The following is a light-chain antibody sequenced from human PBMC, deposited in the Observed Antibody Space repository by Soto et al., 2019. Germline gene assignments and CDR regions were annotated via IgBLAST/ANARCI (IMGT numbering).Light chain of an antibody. CDR1: SSNIGSNT. J-gene: IGLJ2*01. Sequence: QSVLTQPPSASGTPGQRVTISCSGSSSNIGSNTVNWYQQLPGTAPKLLIYSNNQRPSGVPDRFSGSKSGTSASLAISGLQSEDEDDYYCAAWDDSLNGPVVGGGTKLTVL. V-gene: IGLV1-44*01. CDR2: SNN. CDR3: AAWDDSLNGPV.